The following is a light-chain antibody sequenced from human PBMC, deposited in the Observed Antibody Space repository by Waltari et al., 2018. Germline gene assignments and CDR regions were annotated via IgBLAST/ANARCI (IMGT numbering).Light chain of an antibody. CDR1: QTVSSN. J-gene: IGKJ1*01. V-gene: IGKV3-15*01. CDR2: GAS. CDR3: QQYNNWPPWT. Sequence: ETILTQSPSTLSVSPGERATLSCRARQTVSSNLAWYQQKPGQAPRLLIYGASTRAAGIPARFSGSGSGTQFTLTINSLQSEDFAVYYCQQYNNWPPWTFGQGTKVEIK.